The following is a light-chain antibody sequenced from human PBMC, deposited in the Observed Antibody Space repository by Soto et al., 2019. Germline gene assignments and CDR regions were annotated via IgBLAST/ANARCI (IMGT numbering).Light chain of an antibody. CDR1: QDIRND. CDR2: GAS. CDR3: LQDYNFPQP. Sequence: IQVAQSPPSLSASVGDTVTITCRASQDIRNDLGWYQQKPGRAPKLLIYGASNLQGGVPSRFSGSVSGTDFTLTISSLQPEDFATYYCLQDYNFPQPFGQGTKVEIK. J-gene: IGKJ1*01. V-gene: IGKV1-6*01.